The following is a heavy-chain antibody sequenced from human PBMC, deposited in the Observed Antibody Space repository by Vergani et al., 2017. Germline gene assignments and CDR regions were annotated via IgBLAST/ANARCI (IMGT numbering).Heavy chain of an antibody. CDR3: ARDRATRGLYYYYGMDV. D-gene: IGHD2-15*01. CDR1: GFTFSSYS. V-gene: IGHV3-21*01. Sequence: EVQLVESGGGLVKPGGSLRLSCAASGFTFSSYSMNWVRQAPGKGLEWVSSISSSSRYIYYADSVKGRFTISRDNAKNSLYLQMNILRAEDTAVYYCARDRATRGLYYYYGMDVWGQGTTVTVSS. J-gene: IGHJ6*02. CDR2: ISSSSRYI.